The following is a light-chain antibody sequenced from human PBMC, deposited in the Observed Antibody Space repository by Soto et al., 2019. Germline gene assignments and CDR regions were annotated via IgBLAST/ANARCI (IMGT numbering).Light chain of an antibody. CDR2: GAS. CDR3: QQYGRSPYT. J-gene: IGKJ2*01. CDR1: QSVSSSY. Sequence: EIVLTQSPGTLSLSPGERATLSCRASQSVSSSYLSWYQQKPGQARRLLIYGASSRATSIPDRFSGRGSGTDFTLTISRLEPEDFAVYYCQQYGRSPYTFGQGTKLEIK. V-gene: IGKV3-20*01.